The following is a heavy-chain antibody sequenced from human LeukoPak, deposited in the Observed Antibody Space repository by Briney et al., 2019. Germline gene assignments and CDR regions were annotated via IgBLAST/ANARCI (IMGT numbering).Heavy chain of an antibody. CDR2: IYPGDSDT. V-gene: IGHV5-51*04. CDR1: GYSFTSYW. J-gene: IGHJ6*03. D-gene: IGHD6-13*01. Sequence: GESLKISCQGSGYSFTSYWIGWVRQMPGKGLEWMGIIYPGDSDTRYSPSFQGQVTISADKPINTAYLQWSSLKASDTAMYYCARTAAGMNSYYYYMDVWGKGTTVTVSS. CDR3: ARTAAGMNSYYYYMDV.